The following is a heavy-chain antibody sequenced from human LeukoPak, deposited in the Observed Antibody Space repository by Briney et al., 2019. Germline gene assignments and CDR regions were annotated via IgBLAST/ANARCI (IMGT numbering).Heavy chain of an antibody. J-gene: IGHJ4*02. CDR1: GVTPSNYA. CDR2: ISFDGTNK. V-gene: IGHV3-30*04. CDR3: ATDYGDYEPIDY. Sequence: GGSLRLSCTASGVTPSNYAMHWVRRPPGRGLEWVAVISFDGTNKYYGDSVEGRFSVSRDNSKNTLYLQMNSLRPDDTAMYYCATDYGDYEPIDYWGQGTLVTVSS. D-gene: IGHD4-17*01.